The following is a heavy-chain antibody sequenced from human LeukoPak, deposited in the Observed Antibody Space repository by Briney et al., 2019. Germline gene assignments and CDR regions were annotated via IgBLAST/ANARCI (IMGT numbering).Heavy chain of an antibody. CDR2: IIGTSSYT. V-gene: IGHV3-23*01. CDR1: GFTFSDYV. D-gene: IGHD3-10*01. Sequence: GGSLRLSCVASGFTFSDYVMYWVRQVPGRGLEGVLGIIGTSSYTYSADFVKGRFTISRDNSMNTLWLQMNSLRVEDTAVYYCAKGSNFYASGSHFDVWGQGTLVTVSS. J-gene: IGHJ4*02. CDR3: AKGSNFYASGSHFDV.